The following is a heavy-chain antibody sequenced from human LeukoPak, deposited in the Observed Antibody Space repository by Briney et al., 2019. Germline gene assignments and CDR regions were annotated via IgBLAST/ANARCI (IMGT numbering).Heavy chain of an antibody. V-gene: IGHV3-33*01. J-gene: IGHJ4*02. D-gene: IGHD4-23*01. CDR3: VRPYGGSYYFDN. CDR2: VWFDGINK. Sequence: PGRSLRLSCAASGFTFSTYGMHWVRQPPGKGLEWVAVVWFDGINKFYADSVKGRFTISRGNSNNILYLQMNSLRAEDTAVYYCVRPYGGSYYFDNWGQGTLVTVSS. CDR1: GFTFSTYG.